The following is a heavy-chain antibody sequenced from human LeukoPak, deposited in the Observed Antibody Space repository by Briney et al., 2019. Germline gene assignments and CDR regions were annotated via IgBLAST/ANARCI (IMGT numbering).Heavy chain of an antibody. CDR1: GFTFSSYS. Sequence: PGGSLRLSCAASGFTFSSYSMNWVRQAPGKGLEWVSSISSSSSYIYCADSVKGRFTISRDNAKNSLYLQMNSLRAEDTAVYYCARELTEYCSSTSCPGSWGQGTLVTVSS. D-gene: IGHD2-2*01. CDR3: ARELTEYCSSTSCPGS. V-gene: IGHV3-21*01. J-gene: IGHJ5*02. CDR2: ISSSSSYI.